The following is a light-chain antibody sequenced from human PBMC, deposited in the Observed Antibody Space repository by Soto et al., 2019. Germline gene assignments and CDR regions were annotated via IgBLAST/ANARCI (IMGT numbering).Light chain of an antibody. CDR2: EVT. CDR3: CSFTSSNTHV. J-gene: IGLJ1*01. CDR1: TSEIGAYNY. Sequence: QSALTQPPSASGSPGQSVTISCTGTTSEIGAYNYVSWYQQRPGKAPKLIIYEVTRRPSGVPDRIFGSKSYTTASLTVSGLQAEDEADYYCCSFTSSNTHVFGTGTKLSVL. V-gene: IGLV2-8*01.